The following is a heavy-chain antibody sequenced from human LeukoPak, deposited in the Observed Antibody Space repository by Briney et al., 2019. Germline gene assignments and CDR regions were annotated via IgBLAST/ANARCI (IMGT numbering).Heavy chain of an antibody. CDR2: ISWNSGRT. D-gene: IGHD6-13*01. CDR1: GFTFDDYA. V-gene: IGHV3-9*03. Sequence: GGSLRLSCVASGFTFDDYAMHWVRQGPGMGLEWVSGISWNSGRTDYADSVEGRFTISRDNAKNSLYLQMNTLRPEDMALYYCVKDRSYSSTFGFDMWGQGTMVTVSS. CDR3: VKDRSYSSTFGFDM. J-gene: IGHJ3*02.